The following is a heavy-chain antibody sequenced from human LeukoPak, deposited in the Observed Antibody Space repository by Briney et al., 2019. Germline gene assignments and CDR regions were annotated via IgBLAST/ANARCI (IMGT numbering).Heavy chain of an antibody. D-gene: IGHD3-10*01. CDR3: AKDRRYGSGTLDY. V-gene: IGHV3-23*01. Sequence: PGGSLRLSCAASGFTFSSYAMSWVRQAPGKGLEWVSAISGSGGSTYYADSVKGRFTMSRDNSKNTLYLQMNSLRAEDTAVYYCAKDRRYGSGTLDYWGQGTLVTASS. CDR2: ISGSGGST. J-gene: IGHJ4*02. CDR1: GFTFSSYA.